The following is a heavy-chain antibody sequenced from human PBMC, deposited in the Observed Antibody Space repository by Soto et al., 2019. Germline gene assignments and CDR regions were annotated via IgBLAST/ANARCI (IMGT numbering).Heavy chain of an antibody. J-gene: IGHJ4*02. V-gene: IGHV4-61*01. CDR3: AIDLGLGNTPAHNYFDF. Sequence: QVQLQESGPGLVKPSETLSLTCTVSGLSVTSDSYWSWIRQAPGKALEWIGYAYYRGGTRYNPTPKIRLTIAVVTSKNQFSLSLISVTPTDTAVYYCAIDLGLGNTPAHNYFDFWVQGTLVTVSS. CDR2: AYYRGGT. D-gene: IGHD3-16*01. CDR1: GLSVTSDSY.